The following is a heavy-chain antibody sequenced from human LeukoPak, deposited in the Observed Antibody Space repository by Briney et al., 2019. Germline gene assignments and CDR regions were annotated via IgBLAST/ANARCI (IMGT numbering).Heavy chain of an antibody. Sequence: SVKVSCKASGYTFTSYGISWVRQAPGQGLEWMGRIIPIFGTANYAQKFQGRVTITTDESTSTAYMELSSLRSEDTAVYYCAREEGVRGVPSPMDVWGKGTTVTVSS. J-gene: IGHJ6*04. CDR3: AREEGVRGVPSPMDV. D-gene: IGHD3-10*01. CDR2: IIPIFGTA. CDR1: GYTFTSYG. V-gene: IGHV1-69*05.